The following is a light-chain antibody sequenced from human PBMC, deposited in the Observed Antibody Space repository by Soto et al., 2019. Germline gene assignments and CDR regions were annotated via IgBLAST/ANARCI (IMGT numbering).Light chain of an antibody. CDR3: QQFNSHSRT. Sequence: DIQMTQSPSTLSASVGDRVTITCRASQTISTWLAWYQQKPGKAPKILIYDASSLESGVPSRFSGSGSGTDFTLTIGSLQPDDFATYYCQQFNSHSRTFGQGTKVDIK. J-gene: IGKJ1*01. CDR1: QTISTW. CDR2: DAS. V-gene: IGKV1-5*01.